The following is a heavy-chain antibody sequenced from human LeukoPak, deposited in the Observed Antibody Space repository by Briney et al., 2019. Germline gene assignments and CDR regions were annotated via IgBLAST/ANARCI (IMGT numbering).Heavy chain of an antibody. CDR2: IYPGDSDT. V-gene: IGHV5-51*01. Sequence: GESLKISCKSSGYSFTSYWIAWVRQMPGKGLEWMGSIYPGDSDTRYSPSFQGQFTISADTSISTAYLQWSSLKASDTAMYYCAGLGDDDTLTNYYGDAFDIWGQGTMVTVSS. D-gene: IGHD3-9*01. CDR1: GYSFTSYW. J-gene: IGHJ3*02. CDR3: AGLGDDDTLTNYYGDAFDI.